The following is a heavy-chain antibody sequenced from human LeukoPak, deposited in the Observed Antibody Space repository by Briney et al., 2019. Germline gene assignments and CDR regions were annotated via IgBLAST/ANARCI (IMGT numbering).Heavy chain of an antibody. D-gene: IGHD2-8*01. Sequence: SETLSLTCTVSGGSISSYYWSWIRQPPGKELDGLGYIYYSGSTNYNPSLKSRVTISVDTSKNQFSLKLSSVTAADTAVYYRARDNGSSPLYYFDYWGQGTLVTVSS. CDR2: IYYSGST. CDR3: ARDNGSSPLYYFDY. J-gene: IGHJ4*02. CDR1: GGSISSYY. V-gene: IGHV4-59*01.